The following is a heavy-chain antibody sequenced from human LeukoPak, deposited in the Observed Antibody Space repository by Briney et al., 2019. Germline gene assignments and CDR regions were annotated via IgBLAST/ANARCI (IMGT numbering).Heavy chain of an antibody. J-gene: IGHJ4*02. D-gene: IGHD3-10*01. Sequence: VSVKVSCKASGYTFTSYGISWVRQAPGQGLEWMGWISTYNGNTNYAQKLQGRVTMTTDTSTSTAYMELRSLRSDDTALYYCARQSAITMVRGVYEYWGQGTLVTVSS. V-gene: IGHV1-18*01. CDR1: GYTFTSYG. CDR3: ARQSAITMVRGVYEY. CDR2: ISTYNGNT.